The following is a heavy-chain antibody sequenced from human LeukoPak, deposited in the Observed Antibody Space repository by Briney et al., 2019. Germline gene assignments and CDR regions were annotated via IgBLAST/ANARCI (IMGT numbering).Heavy chain of an antibody. J-gene: IGHJ6*03. D-gene: IGHD3-10*01. Sequence: SEALSLTCTVSAYSIGSGYYWGWIRPPPGMGLEWIGSIHHSGNNYYNPSLKSRVTISMDTSKNQFSLRVSSVTAADTAVYYCARDRGFMVRGSRRGYDDYYYYMDVWGIGTTVTISS. CDR3: ARDRGFMVRGSRRGYDDYYYYMDV. CDR2: IHHSGNN. V-gene: IGHV4-38-2*02. CDR1: AYSIGSGYY.